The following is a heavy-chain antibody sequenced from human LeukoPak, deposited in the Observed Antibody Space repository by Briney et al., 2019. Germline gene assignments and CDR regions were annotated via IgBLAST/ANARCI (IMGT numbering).Heavy chain of an antibody. Sequence: PSETLSLTCAVSGASISSYYWCWVRQTPGTGLEWVGDIYDGGSTTDNPSLKSRVSISVDTSRNQFSLNLRSVSAADTAVYYFAKFEVGRFDPWGQGTLVTVSS. J-gene: IGHJ5*02. D-gene: IGHD1-26*01. CDR3: AKFEVGRFDP. CDR2: IYDGGST. CDR1: GASISSYY. V-gene: IGHV4-59*01.